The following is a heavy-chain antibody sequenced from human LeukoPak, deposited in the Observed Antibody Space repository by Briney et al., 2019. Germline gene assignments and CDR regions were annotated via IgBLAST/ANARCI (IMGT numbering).Heavy chain of an antibody. CDR3: ARTTWDYYYMDV. Sequence: SETLSLTCTVSGGPMSSYYWSWMRQSPGKGLEWIGYISYSGTTNYKSSLKSRVTISVDTSKNQFSLKLSSVTAADTAMYYCARTTWDYYYMDVWGKATTVTVSS. V-gene: IGHV4-59*01. CDR2: ISYSGTT. D-gene: IGHD1-1*01. J-gene: IGHJ6*03. CDR1: GGPMSSYY.